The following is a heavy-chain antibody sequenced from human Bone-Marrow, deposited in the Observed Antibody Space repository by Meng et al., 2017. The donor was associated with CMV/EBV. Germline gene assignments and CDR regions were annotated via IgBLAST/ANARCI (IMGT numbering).Heavy chain of an antibody. Sequence: GSLRLSCTVSGGSISSSSYYWGWIRQPPGQGLEWIGSIYYSGSTYYNPSLKSRVIISGDTSKTQLSLKLSSVTAADTAVYYCARHKGFESCFDYWGQGTLVTVSS. J-gene: IGHJ4*02. CDR3: ARHKGFESCFDY. CDR1: GGSISSSSYY. D-gene: IGHD3-10*01. V-gene: IGHV4-39*01. CDR2: IYYSGST.